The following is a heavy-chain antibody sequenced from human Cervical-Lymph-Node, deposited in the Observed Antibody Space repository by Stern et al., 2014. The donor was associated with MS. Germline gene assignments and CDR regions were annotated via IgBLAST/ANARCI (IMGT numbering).Heavy chain of an antibody. J-gene: IGHJ4*02. CDR2: TNPLFGTT. CDR3: AGDRHSSGFDH. V-gene: IGHV1-69*01. Sequence: QMQLVQSGAEVKKPGSSVTVSCKASGGTFSNYAITWFRQAPGRGLEWMGDTNPLFGTTNYAQKFQDRVTMTAHESTATAYMELSGLRSEDTAVYYCAGDRHSSGFDHWGQGTLVTVSS. D-gene: IGHD3-22*01. CDR1: GGTFSNYA.